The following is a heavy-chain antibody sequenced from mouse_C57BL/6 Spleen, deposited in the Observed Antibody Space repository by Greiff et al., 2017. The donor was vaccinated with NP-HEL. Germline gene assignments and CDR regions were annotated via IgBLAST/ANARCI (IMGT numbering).Heavy chain of an antibody. J-gene: IGHJ3*01. CDR1: GYTFTSYW. CDR2: IDPSDSET. D-gene: IGHD2-4*01. V-gene: IGHV1-52*01. CDR3: ARLGDYDADPPFAY. Sequence: QVQLQQSGAELVRPGSSVKLSCKASGYTFTSYWMHWVKQRPIQGLEWIGNIDPSDSETHYNQKFKDKATLTVDKSSSTAYMQLSSLTSEDSAVYYCARLGDYDADPPFAYWGQGTLVTVSA.